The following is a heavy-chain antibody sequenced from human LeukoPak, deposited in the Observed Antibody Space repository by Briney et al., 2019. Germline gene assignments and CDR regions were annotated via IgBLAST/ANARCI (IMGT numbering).Heavy chain of an antibody. V-gene: IGHV4-34*01. CDR3: ARGEYSGYENSIDY. D-gene: IGHD5-12*01. CDR2: INRSGST. CDR1: AASFSGYY. Sequence: PSPSLSLTRAVDAASFSGYYASWVSQPPRNWREWLGEINRSGSTNYNPSLTSRVTRSVDTSKNQFSLKLSSVTAADTAVYYCARGEYSGYENSIDYWGQGTLGTVSS. J-gene: IGHJ4*02.